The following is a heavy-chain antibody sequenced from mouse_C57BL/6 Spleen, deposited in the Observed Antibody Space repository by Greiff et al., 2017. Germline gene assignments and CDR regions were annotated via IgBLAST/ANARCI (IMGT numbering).Heavy chain of an antibody. V-gene: IGHV14-1*01. D-gene: IGHD2-3*01. CDR3: TRWLLRDYFDY. Sequence: EVQLQQSGAELVRPVASVKLSCTASGFNIKDYYMHWVKQRPEQGLEWIGRIDPEDGDTEYAPKFQGKATMTADTSSNTAYLQLSSLTSEDTAVYYCTRWLLRDYFDYWGQGTTLTVSS. CDR2: IDPEDGDT. CDR1: GFNIKDYY. J-gene: IGHJ2*01.